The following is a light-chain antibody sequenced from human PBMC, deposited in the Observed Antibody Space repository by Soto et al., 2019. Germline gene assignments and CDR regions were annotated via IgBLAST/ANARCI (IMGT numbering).Light chain of an antibody. CDR1: QSVSSN. V-gene: IGKV3-15*01. J-gene: IGKJ2*02. CDR2: GAS. Sequence: EIVMTQSPATLSVSPGERATLSCRASQSVSSNLAGYQQKPGQAPRLLIYGASTRATGIPARFSGSGSGTEFTLTISSLQSEDFAVYYCQQYNNWPAWTFGQGTKLEIK. CDR3: QQYNNWPAWT.